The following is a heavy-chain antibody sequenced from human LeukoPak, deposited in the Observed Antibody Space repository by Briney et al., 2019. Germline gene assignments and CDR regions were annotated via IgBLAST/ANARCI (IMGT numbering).Heavy chain of an antibody. CDR2: IYYRGTT. CDR1: GGSISSYY. D-gene: IGHD7-27*01. CDR3: ARHKRTGDARSYGFDY. V-gene: IGHV4-59*08. Sequence: PSETLSLTCTVSGGSISSYYWTWIRQPPGKGLEWIGYIYYRGTTNYNPSLKSRVTISVDTSKNQFSLKLSSVTAADTAVYYCARHKRTGDARSYGFDYWGRGTLVTVSS. J-gene: IGHJ4*02.